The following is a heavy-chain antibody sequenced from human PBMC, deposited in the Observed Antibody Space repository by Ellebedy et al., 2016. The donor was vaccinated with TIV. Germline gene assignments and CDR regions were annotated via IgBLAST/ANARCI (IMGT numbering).Heavy chain of an antibody. CDR3: ARAVFYYGSGSYQDYYYYYGMDV. J-gene: IGHJ6*02. CDR2: ISAYNGNT. D-gene: IGHD3-10*01. CDR1: GYTFTSYG. V-gene: IGHV1-18*01. Sequence: AASVKVSCKASGYTFTSYGISWVRQAPGQGLEWMGWISAYNGNTNYAQKLQGRVTMTTDTSTSTAYMELRSLRSDDTAVYYCARAVFYYGSGSYQDYYYYYGMDVWGQGTTVTVSS.